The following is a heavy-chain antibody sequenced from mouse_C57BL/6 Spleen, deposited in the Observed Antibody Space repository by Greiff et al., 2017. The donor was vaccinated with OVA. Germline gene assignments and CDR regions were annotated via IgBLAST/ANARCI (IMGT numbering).Heavy chain of an antibody. J-gene: IGHJ3*01. CDR2: ISYDGSN. CDR3: ARENSKKFAY. D-gene: IGHD2-5*01. CDR1: GYSITSGYY. Sequence: EVQLQESGPGLVKPSQSLSLTCSVTGYSITSGYYWNWIRQFPGNKLEWMGYISYDGSNNYNPSLKNRISITRDTSKNQFFLKLNSVTTEDTATYYCARENSKKFAYWGQGTLVTVSA. V-gene: IGHV3-6*01.